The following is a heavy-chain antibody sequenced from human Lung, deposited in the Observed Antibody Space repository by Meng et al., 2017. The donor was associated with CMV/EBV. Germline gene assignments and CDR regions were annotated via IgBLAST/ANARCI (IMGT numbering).Heavy chain of an antibody. CDR2: ISSSSSYI. Sequence: GESXKISXAASGFTFSSYSMNWVRQAPGKGLEWVSSISSSSSYIYYADSVKGRFTISRDNAKNSLYLQMNSLRAEDTAVYYCAREDYGDYVLDYWGQGTLVTVSS. CDR3: AREDYGDYVLDY. CDR1: GFTFSSYS. J-gene: IGHJ4*02. D-gene: IGHD4-17*01. V-gene: IGHV3-21*01.